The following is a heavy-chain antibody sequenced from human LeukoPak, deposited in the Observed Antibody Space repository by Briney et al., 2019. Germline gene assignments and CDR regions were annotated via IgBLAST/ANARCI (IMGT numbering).Heavy chain of an antibody. Sequence: ASVKGSCKASGYTFTGYYMHWVRQAPGQGLEWMGWINPNSGGTNYAQKFQGRVTMTRDTSISTAYMELSRLRSDDTAVYYCARDIVVVPAVDAFDIWGQGTMVTVSS. CDR3: ARDIVVVPAVDAFDI. CDR2: INPNSGGT. D-gene: IGHD2-2*01. V-gene: IGHV1-2*02. CDR1: GYTFTGYY. J-gene: IGHJ3*02.